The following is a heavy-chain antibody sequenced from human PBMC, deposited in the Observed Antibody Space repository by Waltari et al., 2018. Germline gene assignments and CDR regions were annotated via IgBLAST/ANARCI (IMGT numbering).Heavy chain of an antibody. Sequence: EVQLVESGGGLVQPGGSLSRSCVASGFTLSSFRRHWFRQGPGQGLVGVERVNSDGGGTSYADSWQGGFSISRDNAKNTLYLPMNRLRAEETAVYYCVRGYGRGVTNGYYFEYWGQGTLVTVSS. CDR2: VNSDGGGT. D-gene: IGHD4-17*01. V-gene: IGHV3-74*01. CDR1: GFTLSSFR. CDR3: VRGYGRGVTNGYYFEY. J-gene: IGHJ4*02.